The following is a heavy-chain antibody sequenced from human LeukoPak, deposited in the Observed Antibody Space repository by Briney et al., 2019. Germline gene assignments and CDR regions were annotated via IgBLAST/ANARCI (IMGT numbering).Heavy chain of an antibody. Sequence: SETLSLTCTVSGGSISSYYWSWIRQPPGKGLGWIGYIYYSGSTNYNPSLKSRVTISVDTSKNQFSLKLSSVTAADTAVYYCARVKSSGYYIDAFDIWGQGTMVTVSS. CDR1: GGSISSYY. CDR2: IYYSGST. J-gene: IGHJ3*02. D-gene: IGHD3-22*01. V-gene: IGHV4-59*01. CDR3: ARVKSSGYYIDAFDI.